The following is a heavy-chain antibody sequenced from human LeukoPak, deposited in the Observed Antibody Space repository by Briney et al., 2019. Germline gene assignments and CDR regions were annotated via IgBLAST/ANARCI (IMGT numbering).Heavy chain of an antibody. CDR1: GFRFSAYW. V-gene: IGHV3-7*01. J-gene: IGHJ4*02. Sequence: GGSLRLSCAASGFRFSAYWMSWVRQTPEKGLEFVANIKQDGSVKNYLDSLRGRSTISRDNARESLYLEINSLRADDTAVYYCVRDPESSAFDLWGQGALVTVSS. CDR2: IKQDGSVK. CDR3: VRDPESSAFDL.